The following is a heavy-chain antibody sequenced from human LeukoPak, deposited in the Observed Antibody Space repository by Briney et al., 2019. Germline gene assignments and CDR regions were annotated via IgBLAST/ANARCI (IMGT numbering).Heavy chain of an antibody. Sequence: GGSLRLSCAASGFTFSSYAMSWVRQAPGKGLEWVSAISGSGGSTYYADSVKGRSTISRDNSKNTLYLQMNSLRAEDTAVYYCAKDGVSYYYDSSGYPEYFQHWGQGTLVTVSS. V-gene: IGHV3-23*01. CDR1: GFTFSSYA. J-gene: IGHJ1*01. D-gene: IGHD3-22*01. CDR3: AKDGVSYYYDSSGYPEYFQH. CDR2: ISGSGGST.